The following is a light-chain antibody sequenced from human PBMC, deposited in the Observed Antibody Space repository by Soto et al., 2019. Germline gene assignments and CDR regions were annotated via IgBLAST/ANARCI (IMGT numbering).Light chain of an antibody. Sequence: DIQMTHSPSAMSASVGDRVTITCRASQDISNHLAWFQQKPGKVPKRLIYGASSFQTGAPSRFSGSGSGTEFTLTISSLQPEDFATYYCLQHDSYPLTFGGGTKVDIK. CDR2: GAS. V-gene: IGKV1-17*03. J-gene: IGKJ4*01. CDR1: QDISNH. CDR3: LQHDSYPLT.